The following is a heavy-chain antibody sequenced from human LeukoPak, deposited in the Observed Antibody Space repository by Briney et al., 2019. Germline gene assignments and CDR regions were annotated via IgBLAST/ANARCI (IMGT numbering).Heavy chain of an antibody. V-gene: IGHV4-59*01. D-gene: IGHD5-24*01. CDR3: ARGSRDGYNHFDY. Sequence: SETLSLTCTISGGSITSYHWSWIRQPPGKGLEWIGYIYYSGSTNYNPSLKSRVTIPVDTSKNQFSLNLRSVAAADTAVYYCARGSRDGYNHFDYWGQGTLVTVSS. J-gene: IGHJ4*02. CDR1: GGSITSYH. CDR2: IYYSGST.